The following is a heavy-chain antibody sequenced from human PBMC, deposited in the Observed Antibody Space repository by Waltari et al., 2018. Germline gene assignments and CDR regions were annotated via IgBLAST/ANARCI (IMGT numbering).Heavy chain of an antibody. Sequence: QVQLQESGPGRVKPSETLSLTCTVAGGSIISYYWSWIRPPPGKGLEWIGYIYYSGSTNYNPSLKSRVTISVDTSKNQFSLKLSSVTAADTAVYYCARDTAVAGMGVYYYYMDVWGKGTTVTVSS. CDR3: ARDTAVAGMGVYYYYMDV. D-gene: IGHD6-19*01. CDR1: GGSIISYY. J-gene: IGHJ6*03. V-gene: IGHV4-59*01. CDR2: IYYSGST.